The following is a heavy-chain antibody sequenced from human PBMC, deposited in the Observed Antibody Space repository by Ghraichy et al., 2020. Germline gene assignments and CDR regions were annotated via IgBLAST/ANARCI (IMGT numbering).Heavy chain of an antibody. D-gene: IGHD4-17*01. J-gene: IGHJ4*02. CDR2: IHSTGGT. CDR3: ARHLGDPPFDY. V-gene: IGHV4-59*08. CDR1: GASISFFY. Sequence: SQTLSLTCTVSGASISFFYWSWIRQSPGKGLEWVGYIHSTGGTKYNPSLESQVSFSLDTSKSQFSLNLTSVTAADTGVYYCARHLGDPPFDYWGQGTLVTVSS.